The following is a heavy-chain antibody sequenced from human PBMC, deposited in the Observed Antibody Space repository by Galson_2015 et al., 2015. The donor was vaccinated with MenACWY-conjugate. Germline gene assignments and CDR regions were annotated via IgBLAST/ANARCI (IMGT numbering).Heavy chain of an antibody. CDR3: AKTRGASFYFDS. CDR1: GFIFNTYW. J-gene: IGHJ4*02. D-gene: IGHD1-26*01. V-gene: IGHV3-74*01. Sequence: SLRLSCAASGFIFNTYWMHWVRQAPGKGLVWVSRINPGGSSTTYAASVKDRFTISRDNAKNTLYLQMNSLRPEDTAVFYCAKTRGASFYFDSWGQGTLVTVSS. CDR2: INPGGSST.